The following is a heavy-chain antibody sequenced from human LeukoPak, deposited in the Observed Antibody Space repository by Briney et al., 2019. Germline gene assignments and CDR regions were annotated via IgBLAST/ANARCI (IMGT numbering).Heavy chain of an antibody. Sequence: SLRLSCAASGFTFDDYAMHWVRQAPGKGLEWVSGISWNSGSIGYADSVKGRFTISRDNAKNSLYLQMNSLRAEDTALYYCAKGGGILWFGDFYYFDYWGQGTLVTVSS. V-gene: IGHV3-9*01. CDR3: AKGGGILWFGDFYYFDY. CDR2: ISWNSGSI. J-gene: IGHJ4*02. CDR1: GFTFDDYA. D-gene: IGHD3-10*01.